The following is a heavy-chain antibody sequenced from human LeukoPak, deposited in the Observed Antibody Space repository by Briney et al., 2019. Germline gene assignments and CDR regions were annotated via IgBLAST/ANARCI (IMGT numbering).Heavy chain of an antibody. CDR1: GDTFSNSH. D-gene: IGHD3-10*01. V-gene: IGHV1-46*01. J-gene: IGHJ4*02. CDR3: AREPTAGSCYFDY. CDR2: INPSGGT. Sequence: ASVKVSCKAAGDTFSNSHIHWVRQAPGQGLEWMGLINPSGGTSHSNTIQGRVTLTRDTFTSTLYMELNSLRSEDTAVYYCAREPTAGSCYFDYWGQGTLVTVSS.